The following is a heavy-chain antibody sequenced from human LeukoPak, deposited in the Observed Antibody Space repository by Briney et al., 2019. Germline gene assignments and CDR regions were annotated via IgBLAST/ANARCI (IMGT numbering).Heavy chain of an antibody. V-gene: IGHV4-39*01. CDR1: GGSISSSSYY. CDR3: ARYDISGFYLGKVDY. D-gene: IGHD3-22*01. Sequence: SETLSLTCTASGGSISSSSYYWGWIRQPPGKGLEWIGSIYYSGSTYYNPSLKSRVTISVDTSKNQFSLKLSSVIAADTAVYYCARYDISGFYLGKVDYWGQGTLVTVSS. J-gene: IGHJ4*02. CDR2: IYYSGST.